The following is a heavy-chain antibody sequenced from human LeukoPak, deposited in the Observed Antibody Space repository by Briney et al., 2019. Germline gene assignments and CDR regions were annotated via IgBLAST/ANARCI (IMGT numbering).Heavy chain of an antibody. D-gene: IGHD4-17*01. CDR3: TRPNYGDYGLDYFDY. Sequence: GRSLRLSCTAYGFTFGDYAMSWFRQAPGKGLEWVGFIRSKAYGGTTEYAASVKGRFTISRDDSKSIAYLQMNSLKTEDTAVYYCTRPNYGDYGLDYFDYWGQGTLVTVSS. CDR1: GFTFGDYA. CDR2: IRSKAYGGTT. J-gene: IGHJ4*02. V-gene: IGHV3-49*03.